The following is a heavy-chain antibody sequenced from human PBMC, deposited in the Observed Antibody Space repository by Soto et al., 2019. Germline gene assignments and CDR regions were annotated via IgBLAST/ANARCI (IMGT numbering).Heavy chain of an antibody. Sequence: SETLSLTXTVSGGSISSYYWSWIRQPPGKGLEWIGYIYYSGSTNYNPSLKSRVTISVDTSKNQFSLKLSSVTAADTAVYYCARDNGDYVLDYWGQGTLVTVSS. CDR2: IYYSGST. CDR3: ARDNGDYVLDY. V-gene: IGHV4-59*01. J-gene: IGHJ4*02. D-gene: IGHD4-17*01. CDR1: GGSISSYY.